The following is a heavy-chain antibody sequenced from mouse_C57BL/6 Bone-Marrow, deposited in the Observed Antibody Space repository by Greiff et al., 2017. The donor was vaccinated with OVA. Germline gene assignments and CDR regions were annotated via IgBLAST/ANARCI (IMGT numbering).Heavy chain of an antibody. CDR1: GYSITSGYY. V-gene: IGHV3-6*01. CDR3: ARGDLDY. Sequence: ESGPGLVKPSQSLSLTCSVTGYSITSGYYWNWIRQFPGNKLEWMGYISYDGSNNYNPSLKNRISITRDTSKNQFFLKLNSVTTEDTATYDCARGDLDYWGQGTSVTVSS. D-gene: IGHD3-3*01. CDR2: ISYDGSN. J-gene: IGHJ4*01.